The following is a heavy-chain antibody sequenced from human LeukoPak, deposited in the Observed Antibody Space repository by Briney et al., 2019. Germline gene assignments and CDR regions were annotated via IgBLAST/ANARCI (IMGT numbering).Heavy chain of an antibody. CDR2: ISSSSSYIGSSTSYI. Sequence: GGSLRLSCVASGFTFSSYSMNWVRQAPGKGLEWVSSISSSSSYIGSSTSYISYADSVRGRFTISRDNTKSSLSLQMNSLRAEDTAVYYCVSGGGLFPNPFDYWGQGTLVTVSS. CDR1: GFTFSSYS. D-gene: IGHD2-21*01. CDR3: VSGGGLFPNPFDY. J-gene: IGHJ4*02. V-gene: IGHV3-21*01.